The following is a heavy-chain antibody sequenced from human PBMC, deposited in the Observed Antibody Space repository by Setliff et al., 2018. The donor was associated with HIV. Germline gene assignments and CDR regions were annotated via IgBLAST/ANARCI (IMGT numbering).Heavy chain of an antibody. V-gene: IGHV4-31*03. CDR3: ARSSAERSAVRGLAIAFDI. Sequence: SETLSLTCTVSGGSISSGVLYWSWIRQHPGRGLEWIGYIYYSGSTYYNPSLKSRVAVSVDTSKNQFSLSLSSVTAADTAVYYCARSSAERSAVRGLAIAFDIWVPGTKVTVSS. CDR1: GGSISSGVLY. J-gene: IGHJ3*02. CDR2: IYYSGST. D-gene: IGHD3-10*01.